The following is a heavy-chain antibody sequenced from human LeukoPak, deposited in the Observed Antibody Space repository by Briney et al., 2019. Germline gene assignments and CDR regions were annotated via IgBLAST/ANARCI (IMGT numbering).Heavy chain of an antibody. J-gene: IGHJ4*02. V-gene: IGHV1-46*01. D-gene: IGHD2-15*01. CDR3: ARECGGGSCLL. CDR1: GYTFTSYY. Sequence: ASVKVFCKASGYTFTSYYMHWVRQAPGQGLEWMRIINPSGGSTSYAQKFQGRVTMTRDTSTSTVYMELSSLRSEDTAVYYCARECGGGSCLLWGQGTLVTVSS. CDR2: INPSGGST.